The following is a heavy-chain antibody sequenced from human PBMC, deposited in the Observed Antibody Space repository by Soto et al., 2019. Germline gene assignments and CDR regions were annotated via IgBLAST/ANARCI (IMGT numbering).Heavy chain of an antibody. CDR1: GCSSNLYD. V-gene: IGHV4-59*01. Sequence: PSETLFLTCTVSGCSSNLYDWSWIRPPPGKGLEWIGFIFYTGSTNYNPALKSGVTTSLDTSKKQFSLRLSSVTAADTAVYYWARGSRVGAIRVGERGSRSGAFDIWGQGTMVTVSS. CDR2: IFYTGST. CDR3: ARGSRVGAIRVGERGSRSGAFDI. J-gene: IGHJ3*02. D-gene: IGHD1-26*01.